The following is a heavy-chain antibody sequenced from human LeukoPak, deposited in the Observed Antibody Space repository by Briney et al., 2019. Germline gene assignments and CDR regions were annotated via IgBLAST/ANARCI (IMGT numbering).Heavy chain of an antibody. J-gene: IGHJ4*02. Sequence: PSETLSLTCAVYGWSFSGFYWSWIRQPPGKGLEWIGEINHSGSTNYNPSLKSRVTISVDTSKNQFSLKLSSVTAADTAVYYCASPNDYGDYAGFDYWGQGTLVTASS. CDR2: INHSGST. V-gene: IGHV4-34*01. D-gene: IGHD4-17*01. CDR1: GWSFSGFY. CDR3: ASPNDYGDYAGFDY.